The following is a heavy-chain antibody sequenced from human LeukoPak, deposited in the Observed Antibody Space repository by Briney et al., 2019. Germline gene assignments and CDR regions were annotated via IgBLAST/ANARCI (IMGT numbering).Heavy chain of an antibody. CDR2: IYYSGTT. J-gene: IGHJ4*02. CDR3: ARGVYIAAAQYAY. Sequence: SETPSLTCTVSGGSISSYYWSWIRQPPGKGLEWIGYIYYSGTTNYNPSLKSRVTISVDTSKNQFSLKLSSVTAADTAVYYCARGVYIAAAQYAYWGQGTLVTVSS. CDR1: GGSISSYY. D-gene: IGHD6-13*01. V-gene: IGHV4-59*01.